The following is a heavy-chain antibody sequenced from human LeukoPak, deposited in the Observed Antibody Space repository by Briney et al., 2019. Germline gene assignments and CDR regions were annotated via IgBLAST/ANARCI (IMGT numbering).Heavy chain of an antibody. CDR1: GGSISSYY. CDR2: IYTSGST. J-gene: IGHJ4*02. CDR3: ARRQDYDDYDYFDY. D-gene: IGHD4-17*01. V-gene: IGHV4-4*07. Sequence: PSETLSLTCTVSGGSISSYYWSWIRQPAGKGLEWIGRIYTSGSTNYNPSLKSRVTMSVDTSKNQFSLKLSSVTAADTAVYYCARRQDYDDYDYFDYWGQGTLVTVSS.